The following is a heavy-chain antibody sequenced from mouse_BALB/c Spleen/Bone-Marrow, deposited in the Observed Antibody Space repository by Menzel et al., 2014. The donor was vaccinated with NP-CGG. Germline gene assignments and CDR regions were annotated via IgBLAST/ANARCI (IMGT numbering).Heavy chain of an antibody. D-gene: IGHD2-14*01. CDR2: ISRGGST. V-gene: IGHV2-5*01. CDR3: DNIGTTPGAMDY. Sequence: VQLQQSGPGLVQPSQSLSITCTVSGFSLTSYGVHWVRQSPGKGLEWLGVISRGGSTDYNAAFMSRLSITKDNSKSQVFFKMNSLQADDNAIYYCDNIGTTPGAMDYWGQGTPVTVSS. CDR1: GFSLTSYG. J-gene: IGHJ4*01.